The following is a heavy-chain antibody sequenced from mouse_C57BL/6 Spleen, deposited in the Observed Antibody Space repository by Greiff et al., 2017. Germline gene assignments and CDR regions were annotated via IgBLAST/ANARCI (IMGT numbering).Heavy chain of an antibody. CDR1: GYSFTDYN. Sequence: QLQQSGPELVKPGASVKISCKASGYSFTDYNMNWVKQSNGQSLEWIGVINPNYGTTSYNQRFKGKATLTVDQSSSTAYLQLNSLTSEDSAVYYCARNYYGNKDWYFDVWGTGTTVAVSS. CDR2: INPNYGTT. D-gene: IGHD1-1*01. CDR3: ARNYYGNKDWYFDV. J-gene: IGHJ1*03. V-gene: IGHV1-39*01.